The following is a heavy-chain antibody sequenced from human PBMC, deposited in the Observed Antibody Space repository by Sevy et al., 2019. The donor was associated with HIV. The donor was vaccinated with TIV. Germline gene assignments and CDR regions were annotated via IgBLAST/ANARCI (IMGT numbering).Heavy chain of an antibody. CDR2: IIPILGTV. D-gene: IGHD6-19*01. Sequence: ASVKVSCKASGGTFSTYGISWVRQAPGQGPEWMGGIIPILGTVNYAQKFQGRVTITADESTKTAYMELSSLRSEDTAWYYCARGGGNGWYYFDYWGQETLVTVSS. J-gene: IGHJ4*02. CDR3: ARGGGNGWYYFDY. CDR1: GGTFSTYG. V-gene: IGHV1-69*13.